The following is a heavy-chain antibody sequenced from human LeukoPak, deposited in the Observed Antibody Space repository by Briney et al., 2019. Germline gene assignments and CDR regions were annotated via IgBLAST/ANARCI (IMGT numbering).Heavy chain of an antibody. D-gene: IGHD4-11*01. CDR1: GFTFSAYS. CDR2: IGSSSSPI. V-gene: IGHV3-48*01. CDR3: ARDQAYSFDY. J-gene: IGHJ4*02. Sequence: GGSLRLSCAASGFTFSAYSMNWVRQAPEKGLEWVSYIGSSSSPIYYADSVKGRFTISRDNAKNSLYLQMDSLRAEDTAVYNCARDQAYSFDYWGQGTLVTVSS.